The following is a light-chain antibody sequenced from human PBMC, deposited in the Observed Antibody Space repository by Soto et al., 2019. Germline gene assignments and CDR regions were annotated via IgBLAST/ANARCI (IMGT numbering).Light chain of an antibody. V-gene: IGKV1-9*01. CDR2: AAS. CDR3: QQHKVRFT. J-gene: IGKJ3*01. Sequence: DIDFTVSLSSVCVCVRDRVNISRRASQGISSYLAWYQQKPGKAPKLLIYAASTLQSGVPSRFSGSGSGTEFTLTISSLQPEDFATYYCQQHKVRFTFGPGTKVDI. CDR1: QGISSY.